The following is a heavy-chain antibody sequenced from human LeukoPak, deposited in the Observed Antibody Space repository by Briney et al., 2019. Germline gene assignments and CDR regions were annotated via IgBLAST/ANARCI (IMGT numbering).Heavy chain of an antibody. Sequence: ASVKVSCKASGYTFTGYYMHWVRQAPGQGLEWMGWINPNSGGTNYAQKFQGRVTMTRDTSISTAYMELSSLRSEDTAVYYCATCNSGSTNWYFDLWGRGTLVTVSS. J-gene: IGHJ2*01. V-gene: IGHV1-2*02. D-gene: IGHD1-26*01. CDR1: GYTFTGYY. CDR2: INPNSGGT. CDR3: ATCNSGSTNWYFDL.